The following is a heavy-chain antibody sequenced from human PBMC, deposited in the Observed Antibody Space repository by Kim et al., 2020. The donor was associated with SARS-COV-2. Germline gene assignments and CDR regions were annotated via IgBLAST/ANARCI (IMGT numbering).Heavy chain of an antibody. J-gene: IGHJ4*01. D-gene: IGHD6-13*01. CDR3: AKGVAAAGTSDY. Sequence: YYTDSLKRRCPISRDNYKTTLYLQMNSMRAEDTAVYYCAKGVAAAGTSDYWGQGTLVTVSS. V-gene: IGHV3-30*10.